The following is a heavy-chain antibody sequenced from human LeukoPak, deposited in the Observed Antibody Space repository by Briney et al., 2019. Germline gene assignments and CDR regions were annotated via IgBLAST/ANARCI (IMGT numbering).Heavy chain of an antibody. CDR1: GGSISSYY. D-gene: IGHD3-10*01. V-gene: IGHV4-34*01. J-gene: IGHJ4*02. Sequence: SETLSLTCTVSGGSISSYYWSWIRQPPGKGLEWIGEINHSGSTNYNPSLKSRVTISVDTSKNQFSLKLSSVTAADTAVYYCARAGEYGSGSYPDFDYWGQGTLVTVSS. CDR2: INHSGST. CDR3: ARAGEYGSGSYPDFDY.